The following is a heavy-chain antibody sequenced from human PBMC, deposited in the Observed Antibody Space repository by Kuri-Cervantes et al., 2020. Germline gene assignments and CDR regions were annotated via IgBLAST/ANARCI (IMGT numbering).Heavy chain of an antibody. CDR3: ARDPDGYGYYIDY. D-gene: IGHD5-18*01. CDR2: ISSSGSTL. J-gene: IGHJ4*02. CDR1: GFTFSDYY. Sequence: GGLRRPSCTASGFTFSDYYMSWIRQAPGKALEWVSYISSSGSTLYYAGSLKVRFTISRDNAKNSLYLQMNSLRAEDTAVYYCARDPDGYGYYIDYWGQGTLVTVSS. V-gene: IGHV3-11*01.